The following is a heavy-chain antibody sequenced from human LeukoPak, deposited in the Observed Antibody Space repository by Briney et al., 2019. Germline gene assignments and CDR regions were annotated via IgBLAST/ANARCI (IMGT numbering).Heavy chain of an antibody. CDR2: IYYSGST. J-gene: IGHJ4*02. D-gene: IGHD5-18*01. V-gene: IGHV4-39*07. CDR1: GGSISSSSYY. CDR3: ARGAGRGYSYGYGEAFDY. Sequence: SETLSLTCTVSGGSISSSSYYWGWIRQPPGKGLEWIGSIYYSGSTYYNPSLKSRVTISVDTSKNQFSLKLSSVTAEDTAVYYCARGAGRGYSYGYGEAFDYWGQGTLVTVSS.